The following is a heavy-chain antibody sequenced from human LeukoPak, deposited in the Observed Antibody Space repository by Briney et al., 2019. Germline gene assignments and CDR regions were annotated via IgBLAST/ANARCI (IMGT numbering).Heavy chain of an antibody. V-gene: IGHV4-30-4*08. J-gene: IGHJ4*02. CDR2: IYYSGST. D-gene: IGHD2-2*02. Sequence: SETLSHTCTVSGGSISSGDYYWSWIRQPPGKGLEWIGYIYYSGSTYYNPSLKSRVTISVDTSKNQFSLKLSSVTAADTAVYYCAREDGSTSCYTLWGQGTLVTVSS. CDR3: AREDGSTSCYTL. CDR1: GGSISSGDYY.